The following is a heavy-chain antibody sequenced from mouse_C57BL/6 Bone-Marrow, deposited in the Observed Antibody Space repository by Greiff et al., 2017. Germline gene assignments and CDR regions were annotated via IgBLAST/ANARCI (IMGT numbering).Heavy chain of an antibody. Sequence: QVQLKESGAELARPGASVKLSCKASGYTFTSYGISWVKQRTGQGLEWIGEIYPRSGNTYYNEKFKGKATLTADKSSSTAYMELRILTSEDSAFYFCARDYGSSYDWYFDVWGTGTTVTVSS. CDR1: GYTFTSYG. D-gene: IGHD1-1*01. J-gene: IGHJ1*03. V-gene: IGHV1-81*01. CDR2: IYPRSGNT. CDR3: ARDYGSSYDWYFDV.